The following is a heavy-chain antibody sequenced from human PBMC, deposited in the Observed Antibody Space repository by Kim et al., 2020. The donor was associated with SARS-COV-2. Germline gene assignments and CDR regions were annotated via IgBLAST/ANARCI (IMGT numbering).Heavy chain of an antibody. V-gene: IGHV3-74*01. CDR3: ARDPLIAGAATHLDL. CDR1: GFAFSNYY. CDR2: SKSDGSTT. D-gene: IGHD1-26*01. Sequence: GGSLRLSCAASGFAFSNYYIHWVRQAPGKGLVWVSRSKSDGSTTSYADSVKGRFSISTDNAQNTLYLLMNSLRAEDTAVYYCARDPLIAGAATHLDLWGR. J-gene: IGHJ2*01.